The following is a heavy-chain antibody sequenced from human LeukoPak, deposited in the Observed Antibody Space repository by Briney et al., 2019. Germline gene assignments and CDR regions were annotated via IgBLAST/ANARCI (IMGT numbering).Heavy chain of an antibody. D-gene: IGHD6-13*01. CDR3: ARAAYSSTWYSRYFDL. Sequence: QSGGSLRLSCAASGFTFSSYGMHWVRQAPGKGLEWVAFIRYDGSNKYYADSVKGRFTISRDNSKNTLYLQMNSLRAGDTAVYYCARAAYSSTWYSRYFDLWGRGTLVTVSS. J-gene: IGHJ2*01. CDR1: GFTFSSYG. V-gene: IGHV3-30*02. CDR2: IRYDGSNK.